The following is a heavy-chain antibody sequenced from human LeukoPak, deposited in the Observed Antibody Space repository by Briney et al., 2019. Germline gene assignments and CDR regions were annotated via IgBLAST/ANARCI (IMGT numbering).Heavy chain of an antibody. Sequence: GGSLRLSCAASGFTFSSYSMNWVRQAPGKGLEWVSYISSSRSTIYYADSVKGRFTISRDNAKNSLYLQMNSLRAEDTAVYYCAREDPTVTTGNFDYWGQGTLVTVSS. CDR3: AREDPTVTTGNFDY. J-gene: IGHJ4*02. D-gene: IGHD4-17*01. CDR1: GFTFSSYS. V-gene: IGHV3-48*01. CDR2: ISSSRSTI.